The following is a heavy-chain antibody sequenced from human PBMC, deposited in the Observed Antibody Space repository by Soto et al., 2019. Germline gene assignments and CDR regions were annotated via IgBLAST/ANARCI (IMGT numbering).Heavy chain of an antibody. CDR3: ARGMGLAADFDF. Sequence: QVHLVQSGAEVKKPGAPVKVSCKTSGYIFSLYSISWVRQAPGQGLEWMGWISGYNGNTNYAQNFQDRVTMTTDTSTSTAYMELRSLRSADTAVYYCARGMGLAADFDFWGQGTLVTVSS. J-gene: IGHJ4*02. V-gene: IGHV1-18*01. CDR2: ISGYNGNT. CDR1: GYIFSLYS. D-gene: IGHD3-9*01.